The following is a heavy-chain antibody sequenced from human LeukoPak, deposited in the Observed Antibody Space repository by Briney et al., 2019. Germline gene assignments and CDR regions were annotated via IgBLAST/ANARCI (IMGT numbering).Heavy chain of an antibody. CDR2: INTDGTVT. Sequence: GGSLRLSCAASGFTFSKYWMLWVRQAPGKGLESVSRINTDGTVTTYADSVKGRFTVSRDNADNIMFLQMNSVRDEDTAVYYCATKQWLAPPPDSWGQGTPVTVSS. CDR1: GFTFSKYW. CDR3: ATKQWLAPPPDS. V-gene: IGHV3-74*01. D-gene: IGHD6-19*01. J-gene: IGHJ4*02.